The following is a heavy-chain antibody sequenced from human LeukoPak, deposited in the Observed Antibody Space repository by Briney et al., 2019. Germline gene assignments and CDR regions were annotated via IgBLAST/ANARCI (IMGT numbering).Heavy chain of an antibody. J-gene: IGHJ4*02. CDR2: INTKTDGGTT. V-gene: IGHV3-15*01. Sequence: PGGSLRLSCAASGFTFSNAWMSWVRQAPGKGLEWVGRINTKTDGGTTDYAAPVKGRFTISRDDSKNTLYLRMNSLKTEDTAVYYCTTDKSRFLEWLKTDYWGQGTLVTVSS. CDR3: TTDKSRFLEWLKTDY. D-gene: IGHD3-3*01. CDR1: GFTFSNAW.